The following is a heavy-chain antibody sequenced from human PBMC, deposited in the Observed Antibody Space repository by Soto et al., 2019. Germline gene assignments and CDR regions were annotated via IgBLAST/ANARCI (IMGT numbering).Heavy chain of an antibody. Sequence: GGSLRLPCAASGFTFGSYAMSWVRQAPGRGLEWVSAVSGSGDSTYYADSVKGRFTISRDNSKNTLYLQMNSLGAEDMAVYYCAKARGSSTPAPGSYWGQGSLVTVSS. J-gene: IGHJ4*02. D-gene: IGHD3-16*01. CDR3: AKARGSSTPAPGSY. V-gene: IGHV3-23*01. CDR1: GFTFGSYA. CDR2: VSGSGDST.